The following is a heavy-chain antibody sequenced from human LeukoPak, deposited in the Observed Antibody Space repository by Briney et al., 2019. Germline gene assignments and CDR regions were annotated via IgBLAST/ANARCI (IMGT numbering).Heavy chain of an antibody. CDR2: IRGSGGST. Sequence: GSLRLSCAASGFTFTTYPMSWVRQAPGKGLESVSAIRGSGGSTYYADSVKGRFTISRDDSKSTLYLQMNSLRAEDTAVYHCVTFYYDSSGSYVHYWGQGTLVTVSS. J-gene: IGHJ4*02. CDR3: VTFYYDSSGSYVHY. V-gene: IGHV3-23*01. CDR1: GFTFTTYP. D-gene: IGHD3-22*01.